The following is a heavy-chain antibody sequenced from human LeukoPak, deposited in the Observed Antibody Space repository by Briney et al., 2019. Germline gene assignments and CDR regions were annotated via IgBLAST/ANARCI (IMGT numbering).Heavy chain of an antibody. CDR1: GYTFTSYA. CDR2: INTNTGNP. CDR3: ASFFCINGVCYYLDY. D-gene: IGHD2-8*01. J-gene: IGHJ4*02. V-gene: IGHV7-4-1*02. Sequence: ASVKVSCKASGYTFTSYAMGWVRQAPGHGLEWMGWINTNTGNPTYAQGFTGRFAFSLDTSVSTAYLQISSLEAEDTAVYYCASFFCINGVCYYLDYWGQGTLVTVSS.